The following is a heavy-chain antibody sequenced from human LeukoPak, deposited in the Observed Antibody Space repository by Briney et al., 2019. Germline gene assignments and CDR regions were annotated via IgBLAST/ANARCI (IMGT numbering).Heavy chain of an antibody. CDR1: GFTFSTHG. V-gene: IGHV3-30*03. Sequence: GGSLRLSCAASGFTFSTHGMNWVRQAPGKGLEWVAVISYDGSNKYYADSVKGRFTISRDNSKNTLYLQMNSLRAEDTAVYYCARDSQLWLDSLYYYYGMDVWGQGTTVTVSS. D-gene: IGHD5-18*01. CDR2: ISYDGSNK. J-gene: IGHJ6*02. CDR3: ARDSQLWLDSLYYYYGMDV.